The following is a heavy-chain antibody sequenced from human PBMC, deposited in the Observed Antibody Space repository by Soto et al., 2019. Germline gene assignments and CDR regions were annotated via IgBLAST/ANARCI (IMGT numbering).Heavy chain of an antibody. CDR2: INHSGST. CDR3: ARNERVLAAAGTEQPRSNWFDP. CDR1: GGSFSGYY. J-gene: IGHJ5*02. V-gene: IGHV4-34*01. D-gene: IGHD6-13*01. Sequence: SETLSLTCAVYGGSFSGYYWSWIRQSPGKGLEWIGEINHSGSTNYNPSLKSRVTISVDTSKNQFSLKLSSVTAADTAVYYCARNERVLAAAGTEQPRSNWFDPWGQGTLVTVSS.